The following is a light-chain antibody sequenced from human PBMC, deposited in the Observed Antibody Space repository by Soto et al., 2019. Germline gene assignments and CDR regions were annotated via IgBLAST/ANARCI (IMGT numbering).Light chain of an antibody. V-gene: IGKV1-12*01. CDR1: QDIRSW. Sequence: DIHMTQSPSSVSASVGYSFTFTCRASQDIRSWLAWYQQKPGKAPKLLLYAASSLQSGVPSRSRGSGSGTEFTLTISSLQPEDFETYYCQQANSLPLTFGGGTKVDIK. CDR2: AAS. CDR3: QQANSLPLT. J-gene: IGKJ4*01.